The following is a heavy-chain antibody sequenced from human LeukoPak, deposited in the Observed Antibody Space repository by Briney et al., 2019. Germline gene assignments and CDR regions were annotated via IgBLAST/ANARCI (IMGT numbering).Heavy chain of an antibody. D-gene: IGHD2-21*01. J-gene: IGHJ3*01. Sequence: THGESLKISCKASGYRFNDYWIGWVRQMPGKGLEWMGIIYPGDSDTRYSPSFQGQVTISADKSIRTAYLQWSSLKASDTAMFYCARQFHSNDAFDVWGQGTMVTVSS. CDR3: ARQFHSNDAFDV. CDR1: GYRFNDYW. V-gene: IGHV5-51*01. CDR2: IYPGDSDT.